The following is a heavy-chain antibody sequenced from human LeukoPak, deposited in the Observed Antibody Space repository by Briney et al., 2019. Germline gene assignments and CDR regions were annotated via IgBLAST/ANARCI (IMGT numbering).Heavy chain of an antibody. J-gene: IGHJ4*02. D-gene: IGHD5-18*01. V-gene: IGHV3-9*01. CDR2: ISWNSGSI. CDR3: AKDGGYSYGIDY. CDR1: GFTFDDYA. Sequence: GRSLRLSCAASGFTFDDYAMHWVRQAPGKGLEWLSGISWNSGSIGYADSVKGRFTISRDNAKNSLYLQMNSLRAEDTALYYCAKDGGYSYGIDYWGQGTLVTVSS.